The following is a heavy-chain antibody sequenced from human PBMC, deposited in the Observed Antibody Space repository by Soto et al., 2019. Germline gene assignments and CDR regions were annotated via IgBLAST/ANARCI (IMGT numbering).Heavy chain of an antibody. Sequence: QVQLVESGGGVVQPGRSLRLSCAASGFTFSSDGMHWVRQAPGKGLEWVAVISYDGSNKYYADSVKGRFTISRDNSKNTLYLQMNSLRAEDTAVYYCAKDYSYAFDIWGQGTMVTVSS. CDR2: ISYDGSNK. CDR3: AKDYSYAFDI. V-gene: IGHV3-30*18. D-gene: IGHD4-4*01. J-gene: IGHJ3*02. CDR1: GFTFSSDG.